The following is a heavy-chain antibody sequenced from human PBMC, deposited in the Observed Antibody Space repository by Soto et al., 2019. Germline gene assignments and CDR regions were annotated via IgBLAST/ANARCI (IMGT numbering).Heavy chain of an antibody. V-gene: IGHV4-39*01. J-gene: IGHJ5*02. CDR3: ASQSYYDIGNTPLAP. Sequence: PSETLSLTCTFSGGSISSSRYYWGWIRQPPGKGLEWIGSIYYSGSTYYNPSLKSRVTISVDTSKNQFSLKLRSVTAADTAVYYCASQSYYDIGNTPLAPWGQGTLVTVSS. CDR2: IYYSGST. CDR1: GGSISSSRYY. D-gene: IGHD3-22*01.